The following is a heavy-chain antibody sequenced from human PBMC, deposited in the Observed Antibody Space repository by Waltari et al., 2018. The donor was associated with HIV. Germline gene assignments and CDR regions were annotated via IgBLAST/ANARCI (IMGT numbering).Heavy chain of an antibody. Sequence: QVQLMQSGGGVVQPGGSIGLSCTASGFLFSNYGIPWVRQAPGKGLDWVARISHEGDSHFYADSVKGRFTVSRDNSKDTVYLQMNSLTTDDTAVYYCATYCGGDCYFGELSFDVWGQGTMVIVS. J-gene: IGHJ3*01. D-gene: IGHD2-21*02. V-gene: IGHV3-30*03. CDR2: ISHEGDSH. CDR3: ATYCGGDCYFGELSFDV. CDR1: GFLFSNYG.